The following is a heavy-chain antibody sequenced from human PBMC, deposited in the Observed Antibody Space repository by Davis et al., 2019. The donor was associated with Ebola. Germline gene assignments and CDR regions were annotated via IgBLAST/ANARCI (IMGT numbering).Heavy chain of an antibody. V-gene: IGHV4-59*01. Sequence: MPSETLSLTCTVSGDSISTSYWTWIRQPPGKGLEWIGNIYYSGSTDIYDSGSTKYNPSLKSRITISVDTPKKLFSLKLTSVTAADTAVYYCASLHPSMVALDYWGQGTLVTVSS. CDR1: GDSISTSY. D-gene: IGHD5-12*01. CDR3: ASLHPSMVALDY. CDR2: IYYSGSTDIYDSGST. J-gene: IGHJ4*02.